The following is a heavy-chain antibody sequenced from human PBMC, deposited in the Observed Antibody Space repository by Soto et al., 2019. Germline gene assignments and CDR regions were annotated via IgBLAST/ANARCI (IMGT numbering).Heavy chain of an antibody. J-gene: IGHJ6*02. V-gene: IGHV1-18*01. CDR1: GYTFTSYG. CDR2: ISAYNGNT. Sequence: ASVKVSCKASGYTFTSYGTSWVRQAPGQGLEWMGWISAYNGNTNYAQKLQGRVTMTTDTSTSTAYMELRSLRSDDTAVYYCARSPELLGYYYGMDVWGQGTTVTVYS. CDR3: ARSPELLGYYYGMDV. D-gene: IGHD1-26*01.